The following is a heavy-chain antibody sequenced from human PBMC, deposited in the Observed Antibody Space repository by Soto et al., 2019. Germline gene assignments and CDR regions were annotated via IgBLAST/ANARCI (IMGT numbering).Heavy chain of an antibody. V-gene: IGHV1-3*04. Sequence: GASVKVSCKASGYTFNNNAMHWVRQAPGQRLEWLGWIATGSGNTLYTQKLQGRVTITRDTSANTVYMELSSLTSEDTAIYYCARGKSRWLPFDYFDYWGQGTLVTVSS. CDR3: ARGKSRWLPFDYFDY. D-gene: IGHD5-12*01. CDR2: IATGSGNT. CDR1: GYTFNNNA. J-gene: IGHJ4*02.